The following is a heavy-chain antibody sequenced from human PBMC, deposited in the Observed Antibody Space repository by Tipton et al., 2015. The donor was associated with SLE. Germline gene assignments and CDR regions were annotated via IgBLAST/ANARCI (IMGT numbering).Heavy chain of an antibody. J-gene: IGHJ4*02. Sequence: TLSLTCTVSGASISSYYWSWIRQPPGKGLEWIGYIYYSGSTIHNPSLKSRVTMSVDTSKNQFSLKLSSVTAADTPVYYCAREPRSGYHDYWGQGTLVIVSS. V-gene: IGHV4-59*12. D-gene: IGHD3-3*01. CDR3: AREPRSGYHDY. CDR1: GASISSYY. CDR2: IYYSGST.